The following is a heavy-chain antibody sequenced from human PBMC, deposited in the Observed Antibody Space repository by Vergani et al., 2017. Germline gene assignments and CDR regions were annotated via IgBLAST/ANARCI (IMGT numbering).Heavy chain of an antibody. CDR1: GGSISSGGYY. CDR2: IYHSGST. J-gene: IGHJ6*02. CDR3: ARTGVYSSSSGGLVPKQRRSDGMDV. Sequence: QVQLQESGPGLVKPSQTLSLPCTVSGGSISSGGYYWSWIRQHPGKGLEWIGEIYHSGSTNYNPSLKSRVTISVDKSKNQFSLKLGSVTAADTAVYYCARTGVYSSSSGGLVPKQRRSDGMDVWGQGTTVTVSS. D-gene: IGHD6-6*01. V-gene: IGHV4-31*03.